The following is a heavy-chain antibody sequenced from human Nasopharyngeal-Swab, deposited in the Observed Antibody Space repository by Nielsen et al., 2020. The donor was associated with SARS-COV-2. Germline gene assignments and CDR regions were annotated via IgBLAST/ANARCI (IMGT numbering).Heavy chain of an antibody. CDR3: ARGDVWGSYHPFDY. J-gene: IGHJ4*02. Sequence: SCAASGFTFSSYTMYWVRQAPGKGLEWVAVDGSNKDYADSVKGRFTISRDNPRNTLYLQMDSLRAEDTAVYYCARGDVWGSYHPFDYWGQGILVTVSS. CDR1: GFTFSSYT. CDR2: DGSNK. D-gene: IGHD3-16*02. V-gene: IGHV3-30-3*01.